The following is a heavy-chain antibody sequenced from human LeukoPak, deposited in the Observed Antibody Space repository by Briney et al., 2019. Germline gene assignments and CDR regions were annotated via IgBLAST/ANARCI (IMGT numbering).Heavy chain of an antibody. D-gene: IGHD6-19*01. CDR1: GFSFSSYW. Sequence: GSLRLSCAASGFSFSSYWMGWVRQAPGKGLEWVANIKQDGSEKYYVDSVKGRFTISRDNAKNSLYLQVNSLRAEDTAVYYCARVVGSGWYRNYFDYWGQGTLVTVSS. CDR3: ARVVGSGWYRNYFDY. CDR2: IKQDGSEK. V-gene: IGHV3-7*01. J-gene: IGHJ4*02.